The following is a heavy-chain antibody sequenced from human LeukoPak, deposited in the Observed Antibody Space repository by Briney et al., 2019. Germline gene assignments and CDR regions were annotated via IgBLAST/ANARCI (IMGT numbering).Heavy chain of an antibody. Sequence: GGSLRLSCAASGFTFSSYGMHWVRQAPGKGLEWVAVIWYDGSNKYYADSVKGRFTISRDNSKNTLYLQMNSLRAEDTAVYYCAREILWFGESVPVDYWGQGTLVTVSS. D-gene: IGHD3-10*01. J-gene: IGHJ4*02. CDR3: AREILWFGESVPVDY. CDR1: GFTFSSYG. V-gene: IGHV3-33*01. CDR2: IWYDGSNK.